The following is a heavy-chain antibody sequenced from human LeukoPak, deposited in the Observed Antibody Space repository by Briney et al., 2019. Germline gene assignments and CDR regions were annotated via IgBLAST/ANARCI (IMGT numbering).Heavy chain of an antibody. V-gene: IGHV1-8*01. D-gene: IGHD6-19*01. CDR1: GYTFTSYD. CDR3: ARGQQWLEAFDY. J-gene: IGHJ4*02. Sequence: ASVKVSCKASGYTFTSYDINWVRQATGQGLEWMGWMNPNSGNTGYAQKFQGRVTMTRNTSISTAYMEVSSLRSDDTAVYYCARGQQWLEAFDYWGLGTLVTVSS. CDR2: MNPNSGNT.